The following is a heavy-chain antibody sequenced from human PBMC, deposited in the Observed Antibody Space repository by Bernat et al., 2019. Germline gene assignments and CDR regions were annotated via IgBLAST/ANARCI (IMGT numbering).Heavy chain of an antibody. CDR1: GYTFTSYA. CDR2: INTGNGNT. Sequence: QVQLVQSGAEVKKPGASVKVSCKASGYTFTSYAMHWVRQAPGQRPEWMGWINTGNGNTKYLQNFQGRVTITRDTSASTAYMDLSSLRSEDTAIYYCVGGVTTGYWGQGTLVTVSS. V-gene: IGHV1-3*04. D-gene: IGHD4-17*01. CDR3: VGGVTTGY. J-gene: IGHJ4*02.